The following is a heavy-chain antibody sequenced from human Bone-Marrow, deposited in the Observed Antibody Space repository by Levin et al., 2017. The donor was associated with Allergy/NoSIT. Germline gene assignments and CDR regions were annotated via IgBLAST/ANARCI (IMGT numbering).Heavy chain of an antibody. CDR2: ISGSGGST. J-gene: IGHJ4*02. D-gene: IGHD3-22*01. CDR1: GFTFSSYA. V-gene: IGHV3-23*01. Sequence: GGSLRLSCAASGFTFSSYAMSWVRQAPGKGLEWVSAISGSGGSTYYADSVKGRFTISSDNSKNTLYLQMNSLRAEDTAVYYCAYNYFYDSSGYRLDYWGQGTLVTVSS. CDR3: AYNYFYDSSGYRLDY.